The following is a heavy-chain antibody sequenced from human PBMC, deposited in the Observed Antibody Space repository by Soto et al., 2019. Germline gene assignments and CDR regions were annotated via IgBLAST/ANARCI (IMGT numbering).Heavy chain of an antibody. V-gene: IGHV1-18*01. CDR2: ISAYNGNT. CDR3: ARDLRGLRYFDWLDSTRSSPGTY. J-gene: IGHJ4*02. CDR1: GYTFTSYG. D-gene: IGHD3-9*01. Sequence: ASVKVSCKASGYTFTSYGISWVRQAPGQGLEWMGWISAYNGNTNYAQKLQGRVTMTTDTSTSTAYMELRSLRSDDTAVYYCARDLRGLRYFDWLDSTRSSPGTYWGQGTLVTVSS.